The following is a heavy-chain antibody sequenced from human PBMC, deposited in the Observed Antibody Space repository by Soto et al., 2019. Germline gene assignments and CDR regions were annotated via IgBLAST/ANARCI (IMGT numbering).Heavy chain of an antibody. CDR2: ISSNGGST. Sequence: PGGSLRLSSSSSGFNFSSYAMHWVRQAPGKGLEYVSAISSNGGSTYYADSVKGRFTISRDNSKNTLYLQMSSLRAEDTAVYYCVIPPTQQLVPFHDFDYWGQGTLVTVSS. CDR3: VIPPTQQLVPFHDFDY. CDR1: GFNFSSYA. D-gene: IGHD6-13*01. J-gene: IGHJ4*02. V-gene: IGHV3-64D*06.